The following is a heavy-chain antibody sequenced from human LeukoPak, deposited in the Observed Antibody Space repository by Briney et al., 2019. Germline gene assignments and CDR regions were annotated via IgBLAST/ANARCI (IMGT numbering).Heavy chain of an antibody. Sequence: SETLSLTCAVYGGSFSNYYWTWIRLTPGRGLEWIGEISHTGDIVNYKPSLRSRVTISVDSSKKQFSLKLPSVTAADTGVYYCARVPDITARPCDTWGPGTLVTVSS. CDR2: ISHTGDI. J-gene: IGHJ5*02. CDR3: ARVPDITARPCDT. V-gene: IGHV4-34*01. D-gene: IGHD1-1*01. CDR1: GGSFSNYY.